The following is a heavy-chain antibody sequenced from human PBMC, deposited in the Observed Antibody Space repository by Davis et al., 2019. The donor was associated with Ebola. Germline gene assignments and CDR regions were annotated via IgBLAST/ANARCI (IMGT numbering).Heavy chain of an antibody. CDR2: ISSSSSYI. V-gene: IGHV3-21*06. J-gene: IGHJ4*02. CDR3: ARGIGED. D-gene: IGHD2-21*01. CDR1: GFTFSSYA. Sequence: GGSLRLSCAASGFTFSSYAMSWVRQAPGKGLEWVSSISSSSSYIYYADSVKGRFTISRDNAKNTLYLQMNSLRAEDSAVYYCARGIGEDWGQGTLVTVSS.